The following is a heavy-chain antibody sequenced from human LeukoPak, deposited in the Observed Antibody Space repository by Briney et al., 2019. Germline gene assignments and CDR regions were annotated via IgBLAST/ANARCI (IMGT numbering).Heavy chain of an antibody. CDR2: INPSGGST. Sequence: GASVKVSCTASGYTFTSYYMHWVRQAPGQGLAWMGIINPSGGSTSYAQKFQGRVTMTRDTSTSTVYMELSSLRSEDTAVYYCARGGILRFLEWLLDEWWFDPWGQGTLVTVSS. D-gene: IGHD3-3*01. CDR1: GYTFTSYY. V-gene: IGHV1-46*01. CDR3: ARGGILRFLEWLLDEWWFDP. J-gene: IGHJ5*02.